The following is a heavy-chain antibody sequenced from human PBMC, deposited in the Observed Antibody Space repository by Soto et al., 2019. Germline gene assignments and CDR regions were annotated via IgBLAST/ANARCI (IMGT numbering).Heavy chain of an antibody. D-gene: IGHD3-9*01. J-gene: IGHJ4*02. CDR3: AKDQLRYFDWAHSPVDY. CDR1: GFTFSSYA. CDR2: ISGSGGST. V-gene: IGHV3-23*01. Sequence: GGSLRLSCAASGFTFSSYAMSWVRQAPGKGLEWVSAISGSGGSTYYADSVKGRFTISRDNSKNTLYLQMNSLRAEDTAVYYCAKDQLRYFDWAHSPVDYWGQGTLVTVSS.